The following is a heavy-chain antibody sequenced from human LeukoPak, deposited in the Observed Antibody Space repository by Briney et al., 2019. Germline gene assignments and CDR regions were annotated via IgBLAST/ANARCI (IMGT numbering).Heavy chain of an antibody. CDR2: VSNSGGST. Sequence: GGSLRLSCAASGFTFRSYAMSWVRQAPGKGLEWVSGVSNSGGSTYYADSVKGRFTISRDNAKNTAYLQMNSLRADDTAVYYCAKERYSSGWSDSFDYWGQGTLVTVSS. CDR3: AKERYSSGWSDSFDY. J-gene: IGHJ4*02. V-gene: IGHV3-23*01. D-gene: IGHD6-19*01. CDR1: GFTFRSYA.